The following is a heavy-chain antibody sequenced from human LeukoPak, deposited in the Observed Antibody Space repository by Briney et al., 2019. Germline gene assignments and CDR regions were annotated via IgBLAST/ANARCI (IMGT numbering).Heavy chain of an antibody. J-gene: IGHJ5*02. D-gene: IGHD6-19*01. CDR1: GYTFTSYG. CDR3: ARSYSSGWYLSRSNWFDP. V-gene: IGHV1-18*01. Sequence: ASVKVSCKASGYTFTSYGISWVRQAPGQGLEWMGWISAYNGNTNYAQKLQGRVTMTTDTSTSTAYMELRSLRSDDTAVYYCARSYSSGWYLSRSNWFDPWGQGTLVTVSS. CDR2: ISAYNGNT.